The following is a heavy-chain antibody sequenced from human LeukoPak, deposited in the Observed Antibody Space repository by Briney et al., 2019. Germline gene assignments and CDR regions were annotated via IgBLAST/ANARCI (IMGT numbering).Heavy chain of an antibody. J-gene: IGHJ4*02. CDR3: AKLSGDYGGLDY. Sequence: SGGSLRLSCAASGFTFSSYAMTWVRQAPGKGLEWVSGISGYGSSTYYSDSVKGRFTISRDNSKNTLYLQMNSLRAEDTAVYYCAKLSGDYGGLDYWGQGTLVTVSS. D-gene: IGHD4-17*01. V-gene: IGHV3-23*01. CDR2: ISGYGSST. CDR1: GFTFSSYA.